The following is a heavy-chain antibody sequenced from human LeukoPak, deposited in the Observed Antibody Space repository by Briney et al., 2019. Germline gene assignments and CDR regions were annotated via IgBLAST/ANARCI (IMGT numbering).Heavy chain of an antibody. J-gene: IGHJ4*02. CDR1: EFTVSSHY. CDR2: IYTDGST. V-gene: IGHV3-53*01. D-gene: IGHD6-13*01. Sequence: PGGSLRLSCAASEFTVSSHYMSWVRQAPGKGLEWVSVIYTDGSTYYADSVKGRFTISRDNSKNTLYLQMNSLRAEDTAVYYCAITGESSNWSLYFDYWGQGTLVTVSS. CDR3: AITGESSNWSLYFDY.